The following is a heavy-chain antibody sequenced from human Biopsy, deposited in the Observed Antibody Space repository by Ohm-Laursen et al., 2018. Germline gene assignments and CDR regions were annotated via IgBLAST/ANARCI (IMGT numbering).Heavy chain of an antibody. J-gene: IGHJ3*01. D-gene: IGHD3-3*01. CDR1: GGSVTNYY. CDR3: ARLFRLDDYWNDDPPDGFDV. CDR2: ISDTGTT. Sequence: TLSLTCSVSGGSVTNYYWTWIRQPPGKGLEWIGYISDTGTTNYNPSLRGRVAMSVDTSKNQFSLQLTSVTAADTAMFFCARLFRLDDYWNDDPPDGFDVWGQGTMVTVSS. V-gene: IGHV4-59*02.